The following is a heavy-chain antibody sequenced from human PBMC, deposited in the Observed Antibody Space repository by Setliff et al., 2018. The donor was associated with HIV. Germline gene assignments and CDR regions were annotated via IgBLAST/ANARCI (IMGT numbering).Heavy chain of an antibody. CDR3: ARVVPEVVYGAYWFDP. CDR1: GGSIRSYY. D-gene: IGHD4-17*01. Sequence: LTCTVSGGSIRSYYWSWIRQPAGKGLEWIGRIYGSGSTNYNPSLESRVTMSVDTSKNQVSLKLNSVTAADAAVYYCARVVPEVVYGAYWFDPWGQGTLVTVSS. J-gene: IGHJ5*02. V-gene: IGHV4-4*07. CDR2: IYGSGST.